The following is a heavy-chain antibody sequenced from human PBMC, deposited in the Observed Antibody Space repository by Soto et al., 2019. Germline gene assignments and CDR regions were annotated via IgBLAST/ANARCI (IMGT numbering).Heavy chain of an antibody. CDR2: INAGNGNT. J-gene: IGHJ6*02. V-gene: IGHV1-3*01. Sequence: GASVKVSCKASGYTFTSYAMHWVRRAPGQRLEWMGWINAGNGNTKYSQKFQGRVTITRDTSASTAYMELSSLRSEDTAVYYCARDWRYSSGWTTNYYGMDVWGQGTTVTVSS. D-gene: IGHD6-19*01. CDR1: GYTFTSYA. CDR3: ARDWRYSSGWTTNYYGMDV.